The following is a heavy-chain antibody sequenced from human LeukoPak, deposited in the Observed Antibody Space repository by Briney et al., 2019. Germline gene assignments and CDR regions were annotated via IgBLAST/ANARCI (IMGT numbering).Heavy chain of an antibody. Sequence: GGSLRLSCAASGFTFSSYWMHWVRQAPGKGLVWVSRINSDGSSTSYADSVKGRFTISRDDAKNSVYLRMNSLRAEDTAVYYCARALGYCTNGLCYGGSLPPNFDYWGQGTLVTVSS. CDR1: GFTFSSYW. D-gene: IGHD2-8*01. CDR3: ARALGYCTNGLCYGGSLPPNFDY. CDR2: INSDGSST. V-gene: IGHV3-74*01. J-gene: IGHJ4*02.